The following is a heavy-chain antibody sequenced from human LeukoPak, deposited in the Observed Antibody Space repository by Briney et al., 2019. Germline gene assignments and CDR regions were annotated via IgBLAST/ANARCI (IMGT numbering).Heavy chain of an antibody. J-gene: IGHJ4*02. CDR1: GFTFSNYS. CDR2: ISSSSSYI. D-gene: IGHD2-15*01. V-gene: IGHV3-21*01. CDR3: ARENNCSGDSCPLDY. Sequence: GGSLRLSCAASGFTFSNYSMNWVRQAPGKGLEWVSSISSSSSYIYYADSVKGRFTISRDNAKNSLYLQMNSLRAEDTAVYYCARENNCSGDSCPLDYWGQGTLVTVSS.